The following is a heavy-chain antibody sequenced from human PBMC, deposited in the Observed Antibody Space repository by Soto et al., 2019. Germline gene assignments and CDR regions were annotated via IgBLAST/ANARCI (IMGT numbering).Heavy chain of an antibody. J-gene: IGHJ6*02. CDR1: GYSFTSYW. D-gene: IGHD5-12*01. V-gene: IGHV5-10-1*01. CDR2: IDPSDSYT. Sequence: EVQLVQSGAEVKKPGESLRISCKGSGYSFTSYWISWVRQMPGKGLEWMGRIDPSDSYTNYSPSFQGHVTISADKSISTAYLQWSSLKASDTAMYYCARSGVATILYYGMDVWGQGTTVTVSS. CDR3: ARSGVATILYYGMDV.